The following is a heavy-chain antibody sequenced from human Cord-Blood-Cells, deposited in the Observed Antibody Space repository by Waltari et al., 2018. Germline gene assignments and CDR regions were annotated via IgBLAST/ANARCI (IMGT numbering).Heavy chain of an antibody. CDR3: ARGAARDAFDI. D-gene: IGHD6-6*01. Sequence: QVQLVESGGGVVQPGRSLRLSFSASGFTFSSYSMPWVRPAPGKGLEWVAVISYDGSNKYYADSVKGRFTISRDNSKNTLYLQMNSLRAEDTAVYYCARGAARDAFDIWGQGTMVTVSS. CDR1: GFTFSSYS. CDR2: ISYDGSNK. J-gene: IGHJ3*02. V-gene: IGHV3-30-3*01.